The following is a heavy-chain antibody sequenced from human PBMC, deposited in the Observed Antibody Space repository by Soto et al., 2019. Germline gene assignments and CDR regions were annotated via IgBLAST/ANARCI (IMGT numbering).Heavy chain of an antibody. V-gene: IGHV1-2*04. CDR1: GYTFTGYY. CDR3: ARERTNCSGGSCYSPFYYYYMDV. CDR2: INPNSGGT. J-gene: IGHJ6*03. D-gene: IGHD2-15*01. Sequence: ASVKVSCKASGYTFTGYYMHWVRQAPGQGLEWMGWINPNSGGTNYAQKFQGWVTMTRDTSISTAYMELSRLRSDDTAVYYCARERTNCSGGSCYSPFYYYYMDVWGKGTTVTVSS.